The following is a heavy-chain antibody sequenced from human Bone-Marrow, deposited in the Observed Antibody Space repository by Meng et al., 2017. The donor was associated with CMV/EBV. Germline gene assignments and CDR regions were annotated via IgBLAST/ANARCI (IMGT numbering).Heavy chain of an antibody. Sequence: GESLKISCAASGFTFSRYAMHWVRQAPGKGLEWVSVISYDGSNKYYADSVKGRFTISRDNSKNTLYLQMNSLRAEDTAIYYCARGAGDYYYGMDVWGQGTTVTVSS. CDR3: ARGAGDYYYGMDV. CDR1: GFTFSRYA. V-gene: IGHV3-30-3*01. J-gene: IGHJ6*02. CDR2: ISYDGSNK.